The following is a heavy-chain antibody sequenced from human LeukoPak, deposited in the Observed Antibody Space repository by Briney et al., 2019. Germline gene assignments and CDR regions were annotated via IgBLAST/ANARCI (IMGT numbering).Heavy chain of an antibody. D-gene: IGHD3-9*01. CDR3: ARELNYDILTGYHPLEY. Sequence: GGSLRLSCAASGFTFSSYAMHWVRQAPGEGLEWVAVISYDGSNKYYADSVKGRFTISRDNSKNTLYLQMNSLRAEDTAVYYCARELNYDILTGYHPLEYWGQGTLVTVSS. V-gene: IGHV3-30-3*01. CDR1: GFTFSSYA. J-gene: IGHJ4*02. CDR2: ISYDGSNK.